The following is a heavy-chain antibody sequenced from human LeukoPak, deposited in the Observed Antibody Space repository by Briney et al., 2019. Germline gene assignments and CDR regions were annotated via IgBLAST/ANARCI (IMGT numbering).Heavy chain of an antibody. CDR1: GFTFGDYA. CDR3: TTDRDFAYYFDY. D-gene: IGHD3-3*01. J-gene: IGHJ4*02. CDR2: IKSKTDGGTT. V-gene: IGHV3-15*01. Sequence: GGSLRLSCTTSGFTFGDYAMSWVRQALGKGLEWVGRIKSKTDGGTTDYAAPVKGRFTISRDDSKNTLYLQMNSLKTEDTAVYYCTTDRDFAYYFDYWGQGTLVTVSS.